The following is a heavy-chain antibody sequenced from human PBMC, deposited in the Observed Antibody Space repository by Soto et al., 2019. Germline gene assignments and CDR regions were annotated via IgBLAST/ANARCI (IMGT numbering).Heavy chain of an antibody. J-gene: IGHJ6*03. CDR2: IYYSGNT. V-gene: IGHV4-59*01. D-gene: IGHD3-10*02. CDR3: AGAYYDVLSSYYPWRYSYYMDV. CDR1: GGSITDNY. Sequence: SETLSLTCTVSGGSITDNYWTWIRQPPGKGLEWIGYIYYSGNTNYNPSLKSRVTMSIDTSKRQFSLRLSSVTAADTAFYFCAGAYYDVLSSYYPWRYSYYMDVWGEGTTVTVSS.